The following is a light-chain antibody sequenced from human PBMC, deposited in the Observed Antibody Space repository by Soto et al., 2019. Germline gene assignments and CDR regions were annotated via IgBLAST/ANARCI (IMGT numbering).Light chain of an antibody. CDR3: LQYHNLWE. J-gene: IGKJ1*01. CDR2: RAS. CDR1: QNIYSN. V-gene: IGKV3-15*01. Sequence: EIVLTQSTGTLSLSPGERHTLSYRASQNIYSNVAWYQQRPGQAPRLLIYRASTRATGIPARFSCSGSGTEFTLTISSLQSEDFTVYSCLQYHNLWEFGQGTKVDIK.